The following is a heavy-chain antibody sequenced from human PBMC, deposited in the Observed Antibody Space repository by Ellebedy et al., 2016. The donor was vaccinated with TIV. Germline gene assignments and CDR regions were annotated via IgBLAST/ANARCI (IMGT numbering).Heavy chain of an antibody. D-gene: IGHD1-26*01. V-gene: IGHV3-33*01. CDR3: ARGRLGTSVFDD. CDR2: IWYDGVNI. J-gene: IGHJ4*02. CDR1: GFSFSIYG. Sequence: PGGSLRLSCEASGFSFSIYGMHWVRQAPGKGLERVAVIWYDGVNIYYTASVKGRFTISRDNSKNTLYLQMNSLKTEDTAVYYCARGRLGTSVFDDWGQGTLVAVSS.